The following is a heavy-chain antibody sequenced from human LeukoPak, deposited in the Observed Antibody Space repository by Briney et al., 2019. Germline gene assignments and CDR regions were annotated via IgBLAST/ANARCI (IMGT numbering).Heavy chain of an antibody. D-gene: IGHD3-10*01. CDR1: GFSVSSNY. CDR2: IYGGGST. J-gene: IGHJ6*03. Sequence: GGSLRLSCAASGFSVSSNYISWVRRAPGKGLEWVSVIYGGGSTKYADSVKGRFTISRNNSKNTLYLQMNSLRAGDTALYYCAKNFYGWGTAYYYMDVWGKGTTVTISS. V-gene: IGHV3-53*04. CDR3: AKNFYGWGTAYYYMDV.